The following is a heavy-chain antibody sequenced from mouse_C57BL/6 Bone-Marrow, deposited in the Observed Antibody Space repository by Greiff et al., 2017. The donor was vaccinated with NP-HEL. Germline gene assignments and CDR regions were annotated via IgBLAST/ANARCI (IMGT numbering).Heavy chain of an antibody. V-gene: IGHV4-1*01. CDR2: INPDSSTI. J-gene: IGHJ4*01. CDR1: GIDFSRYW. CDR3: ARPAQATLYYYAMDY. D-gene: IGHD3-2*02. Sequence: EVQLQESGGGLVQPGGSLKLSCAASGIDFSRYWMSWVRRAPGKGLEWIGEINPDSSTINYAPSLKDKFIISRDNAKNTLYLQMSKVRSEDTALYYCARPAQATLYYYAMDYWGQGTSVTVSS.